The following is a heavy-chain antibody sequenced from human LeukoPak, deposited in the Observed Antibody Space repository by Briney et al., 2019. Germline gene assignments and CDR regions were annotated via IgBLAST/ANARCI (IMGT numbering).Heavy chain of an antibody. D-gene: IGHD4-11*01. J-gene: IGHJ4*02. CDR3: ARDSDYSNYDY. CDR2: IYYSGST. Sequence: SETLSLTCTVSGGSISSSSYYWGWIRQPPGKGLEWIGSIYYSGSTYYNPSLKSRVTISVDTSKNQFSLKLSSVTAADTAVYYCARDSDYSNYDYWGQGTLVTVYS. V-gene: IGHV4-39*07. CDR1: GGSISSSSYY.